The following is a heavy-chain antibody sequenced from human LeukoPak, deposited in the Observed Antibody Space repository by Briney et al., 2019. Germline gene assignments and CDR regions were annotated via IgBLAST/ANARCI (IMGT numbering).Heavy chain of an antibody. CDR3: ARRNAMDV. CDR1: GGSIRSSYYY. Sequence: NPSETLSLTCTVSGGSIRSSYYYWGWIRQPPGKGLEWIGSIYDSGSTYYNPSLKSRVTISVDTSKDQFSLKLNSVTAADTAVYYCARRNAMDVWGQGTTVIVFS. J-gene: IGHJ6*02. CDR2: IYDSGST. V-gene: IGHV4-39*01.